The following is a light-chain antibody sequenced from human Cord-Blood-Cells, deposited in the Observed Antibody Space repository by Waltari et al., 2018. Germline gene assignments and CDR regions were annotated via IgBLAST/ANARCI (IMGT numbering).Light chain of an antibody. CDR2: LGS. J-gene: IGKJ4*01. CDR3: RQALQTPLT. CDR1: QSLLHSNGYNY. Sequence: DIVMTQSPLSLPVTPGEPASISCRASQSLLHSNGYNYLDWYLQKQGQSPQLLIYLGSNRASGVADRFSGSGSGTDFTLKISRVEAEDVGVYYCRQALQTPLTFGGGTKVEIK. V-gene: IGKV2-28*01.